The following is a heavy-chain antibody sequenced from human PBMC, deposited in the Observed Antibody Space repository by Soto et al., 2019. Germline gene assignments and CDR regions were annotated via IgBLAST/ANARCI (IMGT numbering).Heavy chain of an antibody. CDR3: ARGYEYFDLDY. D-gene: IGHD3-9*01. CDR1: GFTFSSYS. CDR2: ISSSSTI. V-gene: IGHV3-48*01. J-gene: IGHJ4*02. Sequence: GGSLRLSCAASGFTFSSYSMNWVRQAPGKGLEWVSYISSSSTIYYADSVKGRFTISRDNAKNSLYLQMNSLRAEDTAVYYCARGYEYFDLDYWGQGTLVTVS.